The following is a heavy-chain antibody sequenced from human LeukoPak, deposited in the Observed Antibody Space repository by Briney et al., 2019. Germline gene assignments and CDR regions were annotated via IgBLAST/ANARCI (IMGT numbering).Heavy chain of an antibody. J-gene: IGHJ3*02. Sequence: SETLSLTCAVSVGSISSGNWWSWVRQSPGKGLEWIGEIYHNGTPNYSPSLKSRVTISADTFKNHFSLKLTSVTAADTAVYYCATTSESLVYCGGDCDPSNIWGQGTMVTVSS. CDR3: ATTSESLVYCGGDCDPSNI. D-gene: IGHD2-21*02. CDR2: IYHNGTP. CDR1: VGSISSGNW. V-gene: IGHV4-4*02.